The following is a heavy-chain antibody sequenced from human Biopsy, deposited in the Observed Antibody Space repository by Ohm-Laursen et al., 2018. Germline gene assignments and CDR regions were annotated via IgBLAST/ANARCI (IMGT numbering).Heavy chain of an antibody. Sequence: ASVKVSCKASGYTFTNYDINWVRQAPGQGPEWMGWVNPNSGNTGYAQKFQGRVAMTRSTSISTAYMELSSLTSEDTAVHYCAREPFGQQLGPFDYWGQGALVIVSS. J-gene: IGHJ4*02. V-gene: IGHV1-8*01. CDR2: VNPNSGNT. D-gene: IGHD6-13*01. CDR1: GYTFTNYD. CDR3: AREPFGQQLGPFDY.